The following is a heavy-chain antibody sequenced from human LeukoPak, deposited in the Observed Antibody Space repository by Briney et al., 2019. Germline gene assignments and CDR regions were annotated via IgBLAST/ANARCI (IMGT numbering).Heavy chain of an antibody. D-gene: IGHD1-1*01. Sequence: GGTLRLSCAASGYTFSRYGMTWVRKAPATGLEWVSGIGDNGGTTYYADSVKDGFTISRDKARNTLCLQMNSLIAEDTAVYYCGYGRPYFNYWGRGTVVSVSS. CDR1: GYTFSRYG. V-gene: IGHV3-23*01. CDR3: GYGRPYFNY. CDR2: IGDNGGTT. J-gene: IGHJ4*02.